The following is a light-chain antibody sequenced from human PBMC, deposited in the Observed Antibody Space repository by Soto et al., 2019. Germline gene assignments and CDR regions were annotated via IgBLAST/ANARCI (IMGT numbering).Light chain of an antibody. V-gene: IGKV4-1*01. CDR2: WAS. Sequence: DIVMTQSPEYLAVSLGERATINCRSSQSILYSSNNKNLIAWYQQKPGQPPKLLIYWASTRQSGVPDRFSGSGSGRDFTLTISTLQAEDVAVYYCQQYYSPPRYTFGQGTRLGIK. CDR1: QSILYSSNNKNL. CDR3: QQYYSPPRYT. J-gene: IGKJ2*01.